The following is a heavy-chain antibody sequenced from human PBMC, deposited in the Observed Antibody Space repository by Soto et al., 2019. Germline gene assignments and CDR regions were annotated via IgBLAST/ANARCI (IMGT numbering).Heavy chain of an antibody. J-gene: IGHJ4*02. V-gene: IGHV1-18*01. Sequence: SVKVSCKASGYTFTNHGISWVRQAPGQGLEWLGWISGHNGNTKYAQRLQGRVTMTTDTSTSTDYMELRSLKSDDTAVYYCARDLYPLAYYFDYWGQGTLATVYS. CDR1: GYTFTNHG. CDR3: ARDLYPLAYYFDY. CDR2: ISGHNGNT.